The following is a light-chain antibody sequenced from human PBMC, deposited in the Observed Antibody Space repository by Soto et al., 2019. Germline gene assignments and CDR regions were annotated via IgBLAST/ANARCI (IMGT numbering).Light chain of an antibody. CDR2: DAS. CDR3: QQYNSYSYT. Sequence: IQMTQSPSTLSGSVGDRVTITCRASQTISSWLAWYQQKPVKAPKLLIYDASSLESGVPSRFSGSGSGTEFTLTISSLQPDDFATYYCQQYNSYSYTFGQGTKVAIK. J-gene: IGKJ2*01. V-gene: IGKV1-5*01. CDR1: QTISSW.